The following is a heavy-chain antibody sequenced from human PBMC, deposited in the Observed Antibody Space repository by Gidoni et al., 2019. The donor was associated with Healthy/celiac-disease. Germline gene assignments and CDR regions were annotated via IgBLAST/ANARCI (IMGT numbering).Heavy chain of an antibody. J-gene: IGHJ4*02. Sequence: EVQLLESGGGLVQPGGSLRLSFAASGSPFCTYAMSWVRQAPGKGLEWVSAISGRDGSTYYADAVKGRFTISRDNSKNTLYLQMNSLRAEDTAVYYCAKDHSGAPWFGEFRPTDYWGQGTLVTVSS. CDR3: AKDHSGAPWFGEFRPTDY. V-gene: IGHV3-23*01. CDR1: GSPFCTYA. D-gene: IGHD3-10*01. CDR2: ISGRDGST.